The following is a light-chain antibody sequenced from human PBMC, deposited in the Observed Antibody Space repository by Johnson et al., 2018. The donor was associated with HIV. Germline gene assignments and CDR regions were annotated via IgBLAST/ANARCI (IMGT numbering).Light chain of an antibody. J-gene: IGLJ1*01. V-gene: IGLV1-51*01. CDR1: TSNIGNNY. Sequence: QSVLTQPPSVSAAPGQRVTISCSGSTSNIGNNYVSWYQQLPGTAPKLLIYDNNKRPSGIPDRLSGSKSGPSATLGITGLQTGDAADYYCGTWDSSLSAYVFGTGTKVTV. CDR3: GTWDSSLSAYV. CDR2: DNN.